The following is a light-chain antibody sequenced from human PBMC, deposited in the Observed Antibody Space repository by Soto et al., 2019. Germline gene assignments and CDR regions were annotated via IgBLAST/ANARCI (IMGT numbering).Light chain of an antibody. Sequence: DNQITQVPYTPSASVGERVRLTCPASQSISSWLAWYQQKPGKAPKLLIYDASSLESGVPSRFSGSGSGTEFTLTISSLQPDDFATYYCQQYNSYSPWTFGQGTKVDIK. V-gene: IGKV1-5*01. J-gene: IGKJ1*01. CDR2: DAS. CDR3: QQYNSYSPWT. CDR1: QSISSW.